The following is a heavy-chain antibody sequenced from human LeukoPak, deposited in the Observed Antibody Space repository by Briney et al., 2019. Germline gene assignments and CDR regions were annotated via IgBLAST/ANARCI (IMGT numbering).Heavy chain of an antibody. V-gene: IGHV4-39*07. CDR1: GGSISSSSYY. CDR3: AREGQAVAPDY. CDR2: IYYSGST. J-gene: IGHJ4*02. D-gene: IGHD6-19*01. Sequence: PSETLSLTCTVSGGSISSSSYYWGWIRQPPGKGLEWIGSIYYSGSTYYNPSLKSRVTISVDTSKNQFSLKLSSVTAADTAVYYCAREGQAVAPDYWGQGTLVTVSS.